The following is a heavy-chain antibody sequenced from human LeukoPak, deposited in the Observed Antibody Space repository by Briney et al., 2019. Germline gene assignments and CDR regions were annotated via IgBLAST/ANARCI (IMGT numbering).Heavy chain of an antibody. CDR1: GGTFSSYA. D-gene: IGHD6-13*01. V-gene: IGHV1-69*01. CDR2: IIPIFGTA. Sequence: SVKVSCKASGGTFSSYAISWVRQAPGQGPEWMGGIIPIFGTANYAQKFQGRVTITADESTSTAYMELSSLRSEDTAVYYCAGSWYEEWNWLDPWGQGTLVTVSS. J-gene: IGHJ5*02. CDR3: AGSWYEEWNWLDP.